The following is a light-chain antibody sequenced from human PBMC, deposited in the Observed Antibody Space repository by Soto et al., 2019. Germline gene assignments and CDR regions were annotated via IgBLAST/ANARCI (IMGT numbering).Light chain of an antibody. CDR3: CSYAGSSTLYV. CDR1: SSDIGTYNL. CDR2: EVN. Sequence: QSALTKPAAVSGSPGQSITISCTGTSSDIGTYNLVSWYQQHPRKAPKLMIYEVNKRPSGVSDRFSGSKSGNTASLTISGLQAEDEADYYCCSYAGSSTLYVFGTGTKLTVL. V-gene: IGLV2-23*02. J-gene: IGLJ1*01.